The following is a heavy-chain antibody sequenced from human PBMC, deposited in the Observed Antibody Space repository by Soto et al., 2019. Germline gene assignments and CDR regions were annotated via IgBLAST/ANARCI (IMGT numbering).Heavy chain of an antibody. Sequence: QVQLQESGPGLVKPSETLSLTCTVSGDSVSSNSYYWSWIRQPPGKGLEWIGYIYYEGSASYNPXVXSXATISLDTSKNQFSLKLKSLTAADTAGYYCATRFQHWGQGTLVTVSS. CDR2: IYYEGSA. CDR1: GDSVSSNSYY. CDR3: ATRFQH. V-gene: IGHV4-61*01. J-gene: IGHJ1*01.